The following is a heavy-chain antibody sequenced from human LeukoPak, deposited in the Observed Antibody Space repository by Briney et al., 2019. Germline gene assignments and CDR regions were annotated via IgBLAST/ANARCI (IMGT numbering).Heavy chain of an antibody. Sequence: SVKVSCKASGGTFSSYAISWVRQAPGQGLEWMGGIIPIFGTANYAQKFQGRVTITADDSTSTAYMELSSLRSEDTAVYYCAREAPDSSGYYYGVYWGQGTLVTVSS. D-gene: IGHD3-22*01. CDR1: GGTFSSYA. V-gene: IGHV1-69*01. J-gene: IGHJ4*02. CDR2: IIPIFGTA. CDR3: AREAPDSSGYYYGVY.